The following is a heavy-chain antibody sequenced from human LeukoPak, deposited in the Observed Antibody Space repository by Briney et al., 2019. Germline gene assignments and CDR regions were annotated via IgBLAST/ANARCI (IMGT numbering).Heavy chain of an antibody. Sequence: SETLSLTCAVSGGSNSSGTYYWDWIRQPPGKGLEWIGSIYYSGSTYYNPSLKSRVTISVDTSKNQFSLKLSSVTAADTAVYYCARVIGSSGWEFFDYWGQGTLVTVSS. V-gene: IGHV4-39*07. J-gene: IGHJ4*02. CDR3: ARVIGSSGWEFFDY. CDR2: IYYSGST. CDR1: GGSNSSGTYY. D-gene: IGHD3-22*01.